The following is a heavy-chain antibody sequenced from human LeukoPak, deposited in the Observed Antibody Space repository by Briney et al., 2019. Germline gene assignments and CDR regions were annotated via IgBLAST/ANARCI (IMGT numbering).Heavy chain of an antibody. CDR3: ARVTAMVKIDYYYYMDV. Sequence: GGSLRLSCVASGFTFSNFWMNWVRQAPGKGLEWVSSISSSSSYIYYADSVKGRFTISRDNAKNSLYLQMNSLRAEDTAVYYCARVTAMVKIDYYYYMDVWGKGTTVTVSS. J-gene: IGHJ6*03. CDR1: GFTFSNFW. CDR2: ISSSSSYI. D-gene: IGHD5-18*01. V-gene: IGHV3-21*01.